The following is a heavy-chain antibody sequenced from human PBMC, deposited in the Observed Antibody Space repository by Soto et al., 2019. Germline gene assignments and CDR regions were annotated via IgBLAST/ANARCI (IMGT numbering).Heavy chain of an antibody. J-gene: IGHJ6*02. V-gene: IGHV3-53*01. D-gene: IGHD3-10*01. CDR3: ARDSVQKFEGTGMDV. CDR2: IYSGGST. CDR1: GFTVSSNY. Sequence: EVQLVESGGGLIQPGGSLRLSCAASGFTVSSNYMSWVRQAPGKGLEWVSVIYSGGSTYYADSVKGRFTISRDNSKNTLYLQMISLRAEDTAVNYCARDSVQKFEGTGMDVWGQGTTVTVSS.